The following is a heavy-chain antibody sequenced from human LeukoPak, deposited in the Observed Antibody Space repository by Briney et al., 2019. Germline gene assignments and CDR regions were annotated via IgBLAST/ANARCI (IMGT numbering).Heavy chain of an antibody. V-gene: IGHV4-4*07. D-gene: IGHD3-22*01. Sequence: SETLSLTCTVSGGSISSYYWSWIRQPAGKGLEWIGRIYTSGSTNYNPSLKSRVTMSVDTSKNQFSLKLSSVTAADTAVYYCAREDWGYDSSGYYYPQYFDYWGQGTLVTVSS. CDR2: IYTSGST. CDR1: GGSISSYY. J-gene: IGHJ4*02. CDR3: AREDWGYDSSGYYYPQYFDY.